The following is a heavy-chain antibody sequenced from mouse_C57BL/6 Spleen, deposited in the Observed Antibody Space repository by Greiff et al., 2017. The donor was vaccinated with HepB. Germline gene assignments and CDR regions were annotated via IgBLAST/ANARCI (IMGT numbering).Heavy chain of an antibody. CDR2: IYPGSGNT. J-gene: IGHJ4*01. CDR3: AREGRINGRGYYYAMDY. D-gene: IGHD2-4*01. CDR1: GYTFTDYY. V-gene: IGHV1-76*01. Sequence: VQLQQSGAELVRPGASVKLSCKASGYTFTDYYINWVKQRPGQGLEWIARIYPGSGNTYYNEKFKGKATLTAEKSSSTAYMQLSSLTSEDSAVYFCAREGRINGRGYYYAMDYWGQGTSVTVSS.